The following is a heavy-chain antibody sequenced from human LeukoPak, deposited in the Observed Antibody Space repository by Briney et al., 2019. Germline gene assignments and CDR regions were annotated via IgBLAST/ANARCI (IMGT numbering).Heavy chain of an antibody. CDR2: INPNSGGT. J-gene: IGHJ4*02. Sequence: ASVKVSCKASGYTFTGYYMHWVRQAPGQGLEWMGWINPNSGGTNYAQKFQGRVTMTRDTSISTAYMELSRLRSDDTAVYYCARGTPYGDSYLDYWGQGTLVTVSS. V-gene: IGHV1-2*02. CDR1: GYTFTGYY. CDR3: ARGTPYGDSYLDY. D-gene: IGHD4-17*01.